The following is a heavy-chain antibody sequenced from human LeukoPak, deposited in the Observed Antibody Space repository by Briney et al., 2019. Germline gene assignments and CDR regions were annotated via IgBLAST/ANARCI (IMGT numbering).Heavy chain of an antibody. Sequence: SETLSLTCTVSGGSVSSGGYYWSWIRQPPGKGLEWIGYIYYSGSTTYNPSLKSRVTISVDTSKNQFSLKLGSVTAADTAVYYCARATYYYDSSGSYVRYYFDYWGRGTLVTVSS. J-gene: IGHJ4*02. CDR1: GGSVSSGGYY. D-gene: IGHD3-22*01. CDR3: ARATYYYDSSGSYVRYYFDY. CDR2: IYYSGST. V-gene: IGHV4-61*08.